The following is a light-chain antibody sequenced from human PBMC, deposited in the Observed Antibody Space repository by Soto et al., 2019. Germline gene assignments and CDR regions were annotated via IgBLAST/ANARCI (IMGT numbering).Light chain of an antibody. CDR2: DVS. CDR1: SSDVGGYNY. Sequence: QSALTQPRSVSGSPGQSVTISCTGTSSDVGGYNYVSWYQQHPGKAPKLMIYDVSKRPSGVPDRFSGSKSGNTASLTISGLQDEDEADYYCCSYAGSYTPVVFGGGTKLTVL. J-gene: IGLJ2*01. CDR3: CSYAGSYTPVV. V-gene: IGLV2-11*01.